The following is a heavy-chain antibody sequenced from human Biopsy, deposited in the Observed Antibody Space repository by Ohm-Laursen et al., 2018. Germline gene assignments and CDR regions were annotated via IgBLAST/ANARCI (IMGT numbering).Heavy chain of an antibody. V-gene: IGHV2-70*16. D-gene: IGHD2-2*02. CDR3: ARIPILVVPAAIVYRHRRHLQGLDV. Sequence: TQTLTLTCTLSGFSLNTRGMSVTWIRQPPGKALEWLARIDWDDAKFYNWSLKTRLTIPKETSENHVVLTLSDVDPVDTATYYCARIPILVVPAAIVYRHRRHLQGLDVWGQGTTVIVSS. CDR1: GFSLNTRGMS. J-gene: IGHJ6*02. CDR2: IDWDDAK.